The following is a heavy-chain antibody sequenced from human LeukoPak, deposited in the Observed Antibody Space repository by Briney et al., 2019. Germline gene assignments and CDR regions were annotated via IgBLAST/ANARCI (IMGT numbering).Heavy chain of an antibody. CDR2: IRYDESDK. CDR3: ARDDKNKIAAAVGY. Sequence: GGSLRLSCATSGFTFSHYGMHWVRQAPGRGLDWVAHIRYDESDKYYADSVKGRFTISRDNAKNSLYLQMNSLRAEDTAVYYCARDDKNKIAAAVGYWGQGTLVTVST. J-gene: IGHJ4*02. CDR1: GFTFSHYG. V-gene: IGHV3-30*02. D-gene: IGHD6-13*01.